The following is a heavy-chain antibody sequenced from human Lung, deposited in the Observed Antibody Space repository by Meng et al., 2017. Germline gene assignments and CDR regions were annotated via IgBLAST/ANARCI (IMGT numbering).Heavy chain of an antibody. D-gene: IGHD3-10*01. CDR1: GGFMRRSNW. Sequence: QLQLNASGPGLVKPSATLVLTGAVSGGFMRRSNWWSWVRQPPGKGLRWIGEIYHSGSTNYNPSRKSRVTISVDKSKNQFSLKLSSVTAADTAVYYCARGSITMVRGVSVFDPWGQGTLVTVSS. V-gene: IGHV4-4*02. CDR3: ARGSITMVRGVSVFDP. J-gene: IGHJ5*02. CDR2: IYHSGST.